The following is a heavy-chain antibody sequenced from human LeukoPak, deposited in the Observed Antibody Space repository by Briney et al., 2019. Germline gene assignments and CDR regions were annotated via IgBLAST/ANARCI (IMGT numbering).Heavy chain of an antibody. Sequence: SETLSLTCTVSGGPISSYYWSWIRQLPGKGLEWIGYIYYSGSTNYNPSLKSRVTISVDTSKNQFSLKLSSVTAADTAVYYCARARGYSLTSFDYWGQGTLVAVSS. J-gene: IGHJ4*02. CDR2: IYYSGST. D-gene: IGHD5-18*01. CDR1: GGPISSYY. V-gene: IGHV4-59*01. CDR3: ARARGYSLTSFDY.